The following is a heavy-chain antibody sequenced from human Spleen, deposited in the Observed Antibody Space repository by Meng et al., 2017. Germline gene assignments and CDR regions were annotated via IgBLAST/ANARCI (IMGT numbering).Heavy chain of an antibody. V-gene: IGHV4-39*07. D-gene: IGHD6-19*01. CDR2: INHSGST. J-gene: IGHJ4*02. Sequence: QPQLQESGPGLVKPSGALSLTCSVSGGSISTSGYYWGWIRQPPGKGLEWIGEINHSGSTNYNPSLKSRVTISVDTSKNQFSLKLSSVTAADTAVYYCARGTRLVKYWGQGTLVTVSS. CDR1: GGSISTSGYY. CDR3: ARGTRLVKY.